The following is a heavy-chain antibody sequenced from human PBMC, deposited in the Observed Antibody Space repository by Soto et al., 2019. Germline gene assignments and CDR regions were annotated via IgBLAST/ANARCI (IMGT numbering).Heavy chain of an antibody. CDR1: GFTFSSYA. D-gene: IGHD3-10*01. J-gene: IGHJ4*02. CDR2: IGGTDGKT. V-gene: IGHV3-23*01. Sequence: GGSLRLSCAASGFTFSSYAMSWVRQAPGKGLEWVAAIGGTDGKTYYADSAKGRFTISRDNSENTLYLQMSRLRAEDTAVYFCAKGMFSSSPAAAGSFDYWGQGALVTVSS. CDR3: AKGMFSSSPAAAGSFDY.